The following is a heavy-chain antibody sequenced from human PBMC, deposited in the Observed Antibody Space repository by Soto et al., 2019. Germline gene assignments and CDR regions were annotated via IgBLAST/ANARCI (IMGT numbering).Heavy chain of an antibody. CDR2: IVVGSGNT. D-gene: IGHD4-17*01. CDR1: GFTFTSSA. CDR3: ARVPYGAVRNYYGMDV. V-gene: IGHV1-58*01. J-gene: IGHJ6*02. Sequence: SVKVSCKASGFTFTSSAVQLVRQARGQRLEWIGWIVVGSGNTNYAQKFQERVTITRDMSTSTAYMELSSLRSEDTAVYYCARVPYGAVRNYYGMDVWGQGTTVTVSS.